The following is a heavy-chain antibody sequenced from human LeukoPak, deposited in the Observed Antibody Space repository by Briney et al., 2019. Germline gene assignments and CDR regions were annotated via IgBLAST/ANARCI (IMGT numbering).Heavy chain of an antibody. CDR1: GFTFSSYA. V-gene: IGHV3-30*04. CDR2: ISYDGSNK. J-gene: IGHJ4*02. CDR3: ASPGI. D-gene: IGHD1-14*01. Sequence: TGGSLRLSCAASGFTFSSYAMHWVRQAPGKGLEWVAVISYDGSNKYYADSVKGRFTISRDNSKNTLYLQMNSLRAEDTAVYYCASPGIWGQGTLVTVSS.